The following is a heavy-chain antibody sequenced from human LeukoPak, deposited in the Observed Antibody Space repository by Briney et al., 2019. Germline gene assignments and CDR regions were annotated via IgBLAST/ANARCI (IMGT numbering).Heavy chain of an antibody. CDR2: MYYSGST. J-gene: IGHJ5*02. CDR1: GGSISSGDYY. CDR3: ARPYYYDSRIDP. D-gene: IGHD3-22*01. V-gene: IGHV4-30-4*01. Sequence: SETLSLTCTVSGGSISSGDYYWSWIRQPPGKGLEWIAYMYYSGSTYYNPSLKSRVTMSTDTSKNQFSLKLSSVTAADTAVYYCARPYYYDSRIDPWGQGTLVTVSS.